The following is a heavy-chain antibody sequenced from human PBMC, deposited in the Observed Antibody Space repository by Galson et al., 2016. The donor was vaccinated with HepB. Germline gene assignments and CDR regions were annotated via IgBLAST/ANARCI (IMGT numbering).Heavy chain of an antibody. V-gene: IGHV4-4*07. CDR1: GDSISSNS. Sequence: ETLSLTCTVSGDSISSNSWGWVRQPAGKGLEWIGRLYPSGGSSFKPSLKSRVTTSADRSKNQFSLKLRSVSAADTAVYYCARERSGSYRDDALDIWGQGTMVTVSA. CDR3: ARERSGSYRDDALDI. D-gene: IGHD3-3*01. J-gene: IGHJ3*02. CDR2: LYPSGGS.